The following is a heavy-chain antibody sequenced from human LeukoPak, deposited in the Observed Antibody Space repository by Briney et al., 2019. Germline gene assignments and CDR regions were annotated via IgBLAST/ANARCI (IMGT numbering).Heavy chain of an antibody. CDR3: AREFTAAAGLFDP. CDR2: IYYSGST. D-gene: IGHD6-13*01. V-gene: IGHV4-59*01. J-gene: IGHJ5*02. CDR1: GGSISSYY. Sequence: SETLSLTCTVSGGSISSYYWSWIRQPPGKGLEWIGYIYYSGSTNYNPSLKSRVTISVDTSKNQFSLKLSSVTAADTAVYYCAREFTAAAGLFDPWGQGTLVTVSS.